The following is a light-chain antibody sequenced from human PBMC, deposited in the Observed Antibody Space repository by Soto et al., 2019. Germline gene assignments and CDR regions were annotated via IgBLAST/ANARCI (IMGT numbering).Light chain of an antibody. CDR2: DAS. Sequence: DIQMTQSPSTLSASVGDRVTITCRASQSISDWLAWYQQIPGRAPKLLIYDASTLQSGVPSRFSGSGSGTEFILTIRSLHPDDSATYYCQEYKSATFGQGTKLQIK. CDR3: QEYKSAT. J-gene: IGKJ2*01. V-gene: IGKV1-5*01. CDR1: QSISDW.